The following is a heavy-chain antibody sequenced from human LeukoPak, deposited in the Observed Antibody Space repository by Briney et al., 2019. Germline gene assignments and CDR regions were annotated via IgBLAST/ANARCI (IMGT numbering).Heavy chain of an antibody. CDR1: GFTFSSYS. CDR3: ARVVPAAISGAFDI. Sequence: GGSLRLSCAASGFTFSSYSMNWVRQAPGKGLEWVSSISSSSSYIYYADSVKGRFTISRDNAKNSLYLQMNSLRAEDTAVYYCARVVPAAISGAFDIWGQGTMVTVSS. V-gene: IGHV3-21*01. CDR2: ISSSSSYI. J-gene: IGHJ3*02. D-gene: IGHD2-2*02.